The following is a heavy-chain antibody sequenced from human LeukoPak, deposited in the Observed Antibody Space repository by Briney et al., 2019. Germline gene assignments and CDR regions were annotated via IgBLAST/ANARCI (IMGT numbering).Heavy chain of an antibody. CDR1: GFTFSSYG. Sequence: GGSLRLSCAASGFTFSSYGMHWVRQAPGKGLEWVAVISYDGSNKYYADSVKGRFTISRDNSKNTLYLQMNSLRAEDTAVYYCAREHSGYDPFIDYWGQGTLVTVSS. V-gene: IGHV3-30*03. J-gene: IGHJ4*02. D-gene: IGHD5-12*01. CDR3: AREHSGYDPFIDY. CDR2: ISYDGSNK.